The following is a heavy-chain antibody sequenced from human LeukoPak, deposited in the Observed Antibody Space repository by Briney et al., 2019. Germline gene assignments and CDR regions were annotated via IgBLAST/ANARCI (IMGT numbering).Heavy chain of an antibody. CDR3: ARDLGNYYGSGSYYY. CDR1: GGTFSSYA. CDR2: IIPIFGTA. J-gene: IGHJ4*02. V-gene: IGHV1-69*01. D-gene: IGHD3-10*01. Sequence: SVKVSCKASGGTFSSYAISWVRQAPGQGIEWMGGIIPIFGTANYAQKFQGRVTITADESTSTAYMELSSLRSEDTAVYYCARDLGNYYGSGSYYYWGQGTLVTVSS.